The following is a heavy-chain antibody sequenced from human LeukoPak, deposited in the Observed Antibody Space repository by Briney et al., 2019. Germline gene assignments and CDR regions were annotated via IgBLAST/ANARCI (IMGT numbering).Heavy chain of an antibody. J-gene: IGHJ3*02. D-gene: IGHD7-27*01. CDR1: GDSVSSNSAA. CDR2: TYYRSKWFN. Sequence: SQTLSLTCAISGDSVSSNSAAWNWIRQSPWRGLEWLGRTYYRSKWFNDYAVSLKSRITINPDTSKNQFSLQLNSVTPDDTAVYYCAGETGNSDAFDIWGQGTMVTVSS. V-gene: IGHV6-1*01. CDR3: AGETGNSDAFDI.